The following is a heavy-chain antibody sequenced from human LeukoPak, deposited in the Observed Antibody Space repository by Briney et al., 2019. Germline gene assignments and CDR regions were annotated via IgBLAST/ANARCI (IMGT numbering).Heavy chain of an antibody. CDR2: IKEDGSEK. V-gene: IGHV3-7*01. CDR3: AGDRIRVQLWLGGMDV. D-gene: IGHD3-22*01. CDR1: GFTFISYW. J-gene: IGHJ6*02. Sequence: GGSPRLSCAASGFTFISYWMTWVRQAPGKGLEWVANIKEDGSEKFYVDSVKGRFTISRDNANNSVYLQMNNLGAEDTAVYYCAGDRIRVQLWLGGMDVWGQGTTVTVSS.